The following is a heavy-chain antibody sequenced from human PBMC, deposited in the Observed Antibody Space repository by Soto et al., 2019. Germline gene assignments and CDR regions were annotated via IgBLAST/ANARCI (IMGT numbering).Heavy chain of an antibody. V-gene: IGHV5-10-1*01. Sequence: GESLKSSGKGSGYSFTSYWISWVRQMPGKGLEWMGRIDPSDSYTNYSPSFQGHVTISADKSISTAYLQWSSLKASDTAMYYCARHPKSGYCSSTSCYTGYYYGMDVWGQGTTVTVSS. D-gene: IGHD2-2*02. CDR3: ARHPKSGYCSSTSCYTGYYYGMDV. CDR1: GYSFTSYW. CDR2: IDPSDSYT. J-gene: IGHJ6*02.